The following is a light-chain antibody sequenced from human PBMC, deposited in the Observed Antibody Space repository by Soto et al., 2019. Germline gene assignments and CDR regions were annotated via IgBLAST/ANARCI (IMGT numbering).Light chain of an antibody. Sequence: QSVLTQPPSVSGAPGQRVTISCTGSSSNIGSNYVYWYQQLPGTAPKLLIYRNSQWPSGVPDRFSGSKSGTSASLAISGLRSEDEADYYCAAWDDSLSGWVFGGGTKLTVL. V-gene: IGLV1-47*01. CDR3: AAWDDSLSGWV. CDR1: SSNIGSNY. J-gene: IGLJ3*02. CDR2: RNS.